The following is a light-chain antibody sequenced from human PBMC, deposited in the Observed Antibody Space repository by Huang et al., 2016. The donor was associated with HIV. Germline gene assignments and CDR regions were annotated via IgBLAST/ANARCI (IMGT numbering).Light chain of an antibody. Sequence: IVITQSPLSLPVTPGESASISCRSSQSLLHSHGYNYLDWYVRKPGQAPQLLISLSSNRASGVPDRFSASGSVTDFTLKISRVQAEDVGVYFCMQALQTPRTFGQGTRLEIK. J-gene: IGKJ5*01. CDR3: MQALQTPRT. V-gene: IGKV2-28*01. CDR2: LSS. CDR1: QSLLHSHGYNY.